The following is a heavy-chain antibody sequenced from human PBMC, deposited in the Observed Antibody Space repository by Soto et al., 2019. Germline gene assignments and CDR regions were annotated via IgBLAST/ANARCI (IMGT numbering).Heavy chain of an antibody. Sequence: GGSLRLSCAASGFTFDDYGMSWVRQAPGKGLEWVSGINWNGGSAGYADSVKGRFTISRDNAKNSLYLQMNSLRAEDTALCYLAREQRRDYVWGSSRPCYGMDVWGQGTRSTVSS. J-gene: IGHJ6*02. CDR3: AREQRRDYVWGSSRPCYGMDV. CDR2: INWNGGSA. D-gene: IGHD3-16*02. V-gene: IGHV3-20*04. CDR1: GFTFDDYG.